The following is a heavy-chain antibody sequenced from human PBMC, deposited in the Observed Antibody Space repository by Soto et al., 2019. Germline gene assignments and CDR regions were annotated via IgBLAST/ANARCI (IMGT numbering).Heavy chain of an antibody. J-gene: IGHJ4*02. D-gene: IGHD6-19*01. Sequence: SETLSLTCPVSGGSISSYYWRWIRQPPGKGLEWIGYIYYSGSTNYNPSLKSRVTISVDTSKNHFSLKLSSVTAADTAVYYCARGLALALLFDYWGQGTLVTVS. V-gene: IGHV4-59*01. CDR3: ARGLALALLFDY. CDR1: GGSISSYY. CDR2: IYYSGST.